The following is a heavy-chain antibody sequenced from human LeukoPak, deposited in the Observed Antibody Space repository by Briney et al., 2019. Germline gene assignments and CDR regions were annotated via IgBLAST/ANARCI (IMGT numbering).Heavy chain of an antibody. CDR3: ASPERIYGDLLFFDY. V-gene: IGHV4-39*01. D-gene: IGHD4-17*01. Sequence: PSETLSLTCTVSGGSISSSSYYWGWIRQPPGKGLEWIGSIYYSGSTYYNPSLKSRVTISVDTSKNQFSLKLSSVTAADTAVYYCASPERIYGDLLFFDYWGQGTLVTVSS. CDR1: GGSISSSSYY. J-gene: IGHJ4*02. CDR2: IYYSGST.